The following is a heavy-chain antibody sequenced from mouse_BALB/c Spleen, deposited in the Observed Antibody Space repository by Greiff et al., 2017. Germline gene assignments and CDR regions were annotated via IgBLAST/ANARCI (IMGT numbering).Heavy chain of an antibody. CDR1: GFSLTGYG. V-gene: IGHV2-6-7*01. CDR3: ARDQGYGNSWFAY. CDR2: IWGDGST. J-gene: IGHJ3*01. D-gene: IGHD2-1*01. Sequence: VQVVESGPGLVAPSQSLSITCTVSGFSLTGYGVNWVRQPPGKGLEWLGMIWGDGSTDYNSALKSRLSISKDNSKSQVFLKMNSLQTDDTARYYCARDQGYGNSWFAYWGQGTLVTVYA.